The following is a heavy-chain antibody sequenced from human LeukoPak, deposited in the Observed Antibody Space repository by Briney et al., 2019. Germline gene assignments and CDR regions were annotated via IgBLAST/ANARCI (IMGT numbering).Heavy chain of an antibody. CDR1: GFTFSSYA. Sequence: GGSLRLSCAASGFTFSSYAMHWVRQAPGKGLEWVAVISYDGSNKYYADSVKGRFTISRDNSKNTLYLQMNSLRAEDTAVYYCATKGSESSSWYWFDPWGQGTLVTVSS. D-gene: IGHD6-13*01. J-gene: IGHJ5*02. CDR3: ATKGSESSSWYWFDP. CDR2: ISYDGSNK. V-gene: IGHV3-30*14.